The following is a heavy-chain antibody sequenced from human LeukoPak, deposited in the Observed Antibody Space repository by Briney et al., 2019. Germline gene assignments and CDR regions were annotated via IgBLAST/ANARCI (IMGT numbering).Heavy chain of an antibody. CDR3: AATVPLGYCSSTSCYNWFDP. Sequence: SVKVSCKASGFTFTSSAMQWVRQARGQCLEWIGWIVVGSGNTNYAQKFQERVTITRDMSTSTAYVELSSLRSEDTAVYYCAATVPLGYCSSTSCYNWFDPWGQGTLVTVSS. V-gene: IGHV1-58*02. CDR2: IVVGSGNT. CDR1: GFTFTSSA. J-gene: IGHJ5*02. D-gene: IGHD2-2*01.